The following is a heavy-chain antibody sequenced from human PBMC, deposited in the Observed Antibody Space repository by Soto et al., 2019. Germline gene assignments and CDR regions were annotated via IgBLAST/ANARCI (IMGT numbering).Heavy chain of an antibody. CDR1: GGSVSSGTYY. CDR3: ARARIAAAGTWWFDP. Sequence: QVQLQESGPGLVKPSETLSLTCTVSGGSVSSGTYYWSWIRQPPGKGLEWIAYIYYSGSTNYNPSLKSRVSISLDMSKNQFSLKLSSVTAADTAVYYCARARIAAAGTWWFDPWGQGTLVTVSS. CDR2: IYYSGST. V-gene: IGHV4-61*01. J-gene: IGHJ5*02. D-gene: IGHD6-13*01.